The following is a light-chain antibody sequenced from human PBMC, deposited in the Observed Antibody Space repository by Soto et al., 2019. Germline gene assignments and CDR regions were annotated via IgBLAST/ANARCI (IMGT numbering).Light chain of an antibody. J-gene: IGKJ2*01. CDR1: QSVSSSY. CDR3: QQYDSPPYT. Sequence: EIVLTQSPGTLSLSPGERATLSCRASQSVSSSYLAWYQQKPGQAPRLLIYGASSRATGIPDRFSGSGSGTDFTLTLSRLEPEDFAVYYCQQYDSPPYTFGQGTKLEIK. CDR2: GAS. V-gene: IGKV3-20*01.